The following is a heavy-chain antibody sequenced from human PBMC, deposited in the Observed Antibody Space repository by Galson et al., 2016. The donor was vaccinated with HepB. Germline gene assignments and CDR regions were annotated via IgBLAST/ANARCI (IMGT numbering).Heavy chain of an antibody. CDR3: TKAGSTWYFDY. CDR1: GFTFSTYG. V-gene: IGHV3-23*01. D-gene: IGHD6-13*01. CDR2: ISASGGST. Sequence: SLRLSCAASGFTFSTYGMNWVRQAPGKGLEWVSGISASGGSTDYADSVKGRFTISRDNSKNTMYLQMNSLRADDTGVFYWTKAGSTWYFDYWGQGTLVTVSS. J-gene: IGHJ4*02.